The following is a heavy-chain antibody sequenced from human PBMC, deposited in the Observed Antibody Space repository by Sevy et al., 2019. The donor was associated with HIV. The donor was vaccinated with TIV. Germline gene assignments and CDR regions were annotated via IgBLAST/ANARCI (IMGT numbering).Heavy chain of an antibody. CDR1: GGSFSGYY. V-gene: IGHV4-34*01. D-gene: IGHD3-3*01. Sequence: SETLSLTCAVYGGSFSGYYWSWIRQPPGKGLEWIGEINHSGSTNYNPSLKSRVTISVDTSKNQFSLKLSSVTAADTAVYYWARRKWSGYYWYYYYGMDVWGQGTTVTVSS. CDR2: INHSGST. J-gene: IGHJ6*02. CDR3: ARRKWSGYYWYYYYGMDV.